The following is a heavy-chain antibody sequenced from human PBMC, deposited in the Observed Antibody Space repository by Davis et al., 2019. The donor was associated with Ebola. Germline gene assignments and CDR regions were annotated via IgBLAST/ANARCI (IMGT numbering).Heavy chain of an antibody. CDR3: TTTMIVVAI. J-gene: IGHJ4*02. Sequence: GESLKISCAASGFTSSSYAMTWVRQAPGKGLEWVSTIGGSDGRTYYADSVKGRFTISSDNSKNTAYLQMNSLKTEDTAVYYCTTTMIVVAIWGQGTLVTVSS. D-gene: IGHD3-22*01. CDR1: GFTSSSYA. V-gene: IGHV3-23*01. CDR2: IGGSDGRT.